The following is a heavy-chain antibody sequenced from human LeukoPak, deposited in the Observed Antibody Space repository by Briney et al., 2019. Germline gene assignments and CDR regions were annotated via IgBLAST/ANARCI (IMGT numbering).Heavy chain of an antibody. CDR3: ARDCGLGYGNDY. D-gene: IGHD5-18*01. V-gene: IGHV3-48*04. CDR2: LSRRGGRI. Sequence: GGSLRLSCAVSGYSFSDCHMNWVRQAPGKGLEWVSYLSRRGGRIPYADSVKGRFTISRDNAKNSLYLQMNNLRAEDTAMYYCARDCGLGYGNDYWGQGTLVTVSS. J-gene: IGHJ4*02. CDR1: GYSFSDCH.